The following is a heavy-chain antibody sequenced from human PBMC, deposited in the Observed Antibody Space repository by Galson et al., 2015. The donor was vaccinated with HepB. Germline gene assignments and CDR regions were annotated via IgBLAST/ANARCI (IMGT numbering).Heavy chain of an antibody. CDR2: ISNGGDVT. Sequence: SLRLSCAASRFSFSSYAMHWVRQAPGKGLEYISAISNGGDVTYYSDSVEGRFTISRDNSKNTLYLQMSSLRTEDTAVYYCVSEVIPTAGDVGLDYWGQGTLVTVSS. CDR3: VSEVIPTAGDVGLDY. V-gene: IGHV3-64D*08. J-gene: IGHJ4*02. D-gene: IGHD3-16*02. CDR1: RFSFSSYA.